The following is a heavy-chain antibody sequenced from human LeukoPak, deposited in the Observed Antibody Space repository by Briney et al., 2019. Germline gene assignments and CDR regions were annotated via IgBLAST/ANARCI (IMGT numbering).Heavy chain of an antibody. CDR1: GGSFSGYY. D-gene: IGHD3-22*01. CDR3: AGLQYYYDSSGYYTP. V-gene: IGHV4-34*01. Sequence: PSETLSLTCAVYGGSFSGYYWSWIRQPPGKGLEWIGEINHSGSTNYNPSLKSRVTISVDTSKDQFSLKLSSVTAADTAVYYCAGLQYYYDSSGYYTPWGQGTLVTVSS. J-gene: IGHJ5*02. CDR2: INHSGST.